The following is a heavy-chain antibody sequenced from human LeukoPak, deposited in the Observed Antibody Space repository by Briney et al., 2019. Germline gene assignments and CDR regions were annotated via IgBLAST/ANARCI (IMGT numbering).Heavy chain of an antibody. CDR2: ISGSGGST. Sequence: GGSLRLSCAASGFTFSSYAMSWVRQAPGKGLEWVSAISGSGGSTYYADSVKGRFTISRDNSKNTLYLQMNSLRAEDTAVYYCAKKGNYDFWSGNILMNWFVFWRERTLVTVSS. CDR1: GFTFSSYA. CDR3: AKKGNYDFWSGNILMNWFVF. V-gene: IGHV3-23*01. D-gene: IGHD3-3*01. J-gene: IGHJ5*01.